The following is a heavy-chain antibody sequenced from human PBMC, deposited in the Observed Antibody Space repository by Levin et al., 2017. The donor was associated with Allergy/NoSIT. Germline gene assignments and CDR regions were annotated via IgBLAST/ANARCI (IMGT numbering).Heavy chain of an antibody. CDR2: RYYSWRT. V-gene: IGHV4-59*01. CDR3: ARDRTYMDV. CDR1: GRSLPRSS. J-gene: IGHJ6*03. Sequence: SDTLSPPCPLSGRSLPRSSSSRIRQPPAHPLEPIGHRYYSWRTNYNPFLIRRVTISVDTSKNQFSLKLSSVTAADTAVYYCARDRTYMDVWGKGTTVTVSS.